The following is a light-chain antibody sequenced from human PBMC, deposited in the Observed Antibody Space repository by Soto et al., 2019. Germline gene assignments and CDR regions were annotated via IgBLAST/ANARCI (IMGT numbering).Light chain of an antibody. CDR3: QVWDSSSDPQGV. J-gene: IGLJ2*01. CDR1: NIGSKS. CDR2: YDS. Sequence: SYELTQPPSVSVAPGKTARITCGGNNIGSKSVHWYQQKPGQAPVLVIYYDSDRPSGIPERFSGSNSGNTATLTISRVEAGDEADYYCQVWDSSSDPQGVFGGGTKLTVL. V-gene: IGLV3-21*04.